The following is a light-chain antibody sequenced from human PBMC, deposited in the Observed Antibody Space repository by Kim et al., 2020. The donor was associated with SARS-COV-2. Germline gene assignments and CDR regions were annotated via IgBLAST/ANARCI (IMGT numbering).Light chain of an antibody. CDR3: QSADNTGTYRV. CDR1: TLPKQY. J-gene: IGLJ2*01. V-gene: IGLV3-25*03. CDR2: KDT. Sequence: PGPTARIACSGDTLPKQYTYWYQQKPGQAPLLVIYKDTERPSEIPERFSGSSSGTTVTLTISGVQAEDEGDYYCQSADNTGTYRVFGGGTQLTVL.